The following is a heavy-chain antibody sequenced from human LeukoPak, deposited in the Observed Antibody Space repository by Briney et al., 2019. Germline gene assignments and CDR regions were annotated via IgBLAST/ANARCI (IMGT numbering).Heavy chain of an antibody. J-gene: IGHJ6*02. CDR2: IYYSGST. D-gene: IGHD1-26*01. CDR1: GGSISGNH. V-gene: IGHV4-59*01. CDR3: ARDQRTVGYYGMDV. Sequence: SETLSLTCTVSGGSISGNHWSWVRRPPGKGLEWIGYIYYSGSTNYNPSLKSRVTISVDTSKNQFSLKLRSVTAADTAVYYCARDQRTVGYYGMDVWGRGTTVTVSS.